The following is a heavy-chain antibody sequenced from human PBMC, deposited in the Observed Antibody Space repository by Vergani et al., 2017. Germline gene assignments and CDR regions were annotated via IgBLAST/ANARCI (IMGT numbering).Heavy chain of an antibody. CDR1: GFPFDDYA. J-gene: IGHJ1*01. CDR2: ISWNSGSI. V-gene: IGHV3-9*01. Sequence: EVQLVESGGGLVQPGRSLRLSCAASGFPFDDYAMHWVRQAPGKGLEWVSGISWNSGSIGYADSVKGRFTISRDNAKNSMYLQMNSLRAEDTAVYYCAKGAILWFGELLLSDLQHWGQGTLVTVSS. CDR3: AKGAILWFGELLLSDLQH. D-gene: IGHD3-10*01.